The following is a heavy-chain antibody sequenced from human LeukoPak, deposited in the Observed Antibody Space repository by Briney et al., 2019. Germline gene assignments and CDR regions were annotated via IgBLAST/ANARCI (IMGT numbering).Heavy chain of an antibody. Sequence: GGSLRLSCAASGFTFSSYAMSWVRQAPGKGLEWVSAISGSGGSTYYADSVKGRFTISRDNSKNTLYLQMNSLRAEDTAVYYCAKDSSPSEEATWFDPWGQGTLVTVSS. CDR1: GFTFSSYA. CDR3: AKDSSPSEEATWFDP. D-gene: IGHD6-6*01. J-gene: IGHJ5*02. CDR2: ISGSGGST. V-gene: IGHV3-23*01.